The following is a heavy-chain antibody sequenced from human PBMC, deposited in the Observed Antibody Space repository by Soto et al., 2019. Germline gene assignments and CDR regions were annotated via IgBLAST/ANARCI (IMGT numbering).Heavy chain of an antibody. CDR2: IIPIFGTA. Sequence: QVQLVQSGAEVKKPGSSVKVSCKASGGTFSSYAISWVRQAPGQGLEWMGGIIPIFGTANCAQKFQGRVTITADESTSTAYMELSSLRSEDTAVYYCARGRAVAGYYYYYGMDVWGQGTTVTVSS. CDR3: ARGRAVAGYYYYYGMDV. D-gene: IGHD6-19*01. CDR1: GGTFSSYA. V-gene: IGHV1-69*01. J-gene: IGHJ6*02.